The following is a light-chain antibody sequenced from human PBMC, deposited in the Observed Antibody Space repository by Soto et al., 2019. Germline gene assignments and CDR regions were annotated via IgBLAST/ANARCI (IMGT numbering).Light chain of an antibody. Sequence: VVLTQSPVTLSLSPGERATLSCRSSQSVSSDLAWYQQKPGQAPRLLIYDASNRATGIPARFSGSGSGTDFTLTISSLEAEDFAVYYCQQRSNWPPITFGQGTRLEIK. CDR3: QQRSNWPPIT. CDR2: DAS. CDR1: QSVSSD. V-gene: IGKV3-11*01. J-gene: IGKJ5*01.